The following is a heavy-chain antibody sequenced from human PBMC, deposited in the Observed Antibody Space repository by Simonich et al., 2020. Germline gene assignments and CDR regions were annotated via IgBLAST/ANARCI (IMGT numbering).Heavy chain of an antibody. CDR3: ARHLQLGPFDY. J-gene: IGHJ4*02. CDR2: INHSEST. V-gene: IGHV4-34*01. D-gene: IGHD1-1*01. Sequence: QVQLQQWGAGLLKPSETLSLTCAVYGGSFSGYYWSGIRQPPGKGREGIGEINHSESTNYNPSLKSRVTISVDTSKNQFSLKLSSVTAADTAVYYCARHLQLGPFDYWGQGTLVTVSS. CDR1: GGSFSGYY.